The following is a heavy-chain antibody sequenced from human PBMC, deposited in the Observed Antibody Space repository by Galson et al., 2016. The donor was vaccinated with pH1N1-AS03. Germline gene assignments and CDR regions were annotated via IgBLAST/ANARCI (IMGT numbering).Heavy chain of an antibody. CDR2: IYWTEGK. J-gene: IGHJ4*02. D-gene: IGHD3-3*01. V-gene: IGHV2-5*01. CDR3: ARAPRLWSGFDS. Sequence: PALVKPTQTLTLTCTFSGFSLTTRGVGVGWIRQPPGKALEWLALIYWTEGKHYSPSLQSRLAITMDTSKNHVLLTMTNMDPVDTGTYYCARAPRLWSGFDSWGQGTLVTVSS. CDR1: GFSLTTRGVG.